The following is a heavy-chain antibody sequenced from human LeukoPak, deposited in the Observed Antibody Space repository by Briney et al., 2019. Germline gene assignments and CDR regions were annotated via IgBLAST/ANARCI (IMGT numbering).Heavy chain of an antibody. V-gene: IGHV3-23*01. D-gene: IGHD3/OR15-3a*01. J-gene: IGHJ4*02. CDR1: GFTFNDYH. Sequence: GGSLRLSCAASGFTFNDYHMSWVRQAPGKGLEWVSGTSDFGGTTYYAGSVRGRSTISRNNSKNTMSFQMNSLRAEDTAVYYCARGLYSYDYWGQGILVTVSS. CDR3: ARGLYSYDY. CDR2: TSDFGGTT.